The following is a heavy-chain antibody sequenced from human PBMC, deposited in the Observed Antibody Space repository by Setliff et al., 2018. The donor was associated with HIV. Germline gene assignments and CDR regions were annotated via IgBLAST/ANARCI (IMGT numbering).Heavy chain of an antibody. CDR3: ARGREVRRDTYYDYFYMDV. D-gene: IGHD1-26*01. J-gene: IGHJ6*03. CDR2: ISHSGST. CDR1: GESFTDFF. Sequence: LSLTCAVYGESFTDFFWTWIRQSPGRGLEWLGEISHSGSTKQNPTLKSRFNVSVDTSKNQFSLRMNSLTAADTAVYYCARGREVRRDTYYDYFYMDVWSRGTAVTVSS. V-gene: IGHV4-34*01.